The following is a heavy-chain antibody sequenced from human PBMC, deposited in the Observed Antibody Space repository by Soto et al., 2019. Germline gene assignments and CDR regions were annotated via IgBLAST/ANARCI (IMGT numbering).Heavy chain of an antibody. Sequence: GESLKISFKGSGYSFTSYWIGWVRQMPGKGLEWMGIIYPGDSDTRYSPSFQGQVTISADKSISTAYLQWSSLKASDTAMYYCARHPTVDGGWFDPWGQGTLATVSS. CDR1: GYSFTSYW. CDR3: ARHPTVDGGWFDP. J-gene: IGHJ5*02. V-gene: IGHV5-51*01. D-gene: IGHD4-4*01. CDR2: IYPGDSDT.